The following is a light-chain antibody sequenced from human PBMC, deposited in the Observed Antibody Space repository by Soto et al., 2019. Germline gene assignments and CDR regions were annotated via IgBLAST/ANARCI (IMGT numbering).Light chain of an antibody. CDR3: SSYAGSNILI. J-gene: IGLJ2*01. CDR1: SSDVGGYNY. CDR2: EVS. Sequence: QSALTQPPSASGSLGQSVTISCTGTSSDVGGYNYVSWYQHHPGKAPKLMIYEVSKRPSGVPDRFSGSRSGNTASLTVSGLQAEDEAEYYCSSYAGSNILIFGGGTQLTVL. V-gene: IGLV2-8*01.